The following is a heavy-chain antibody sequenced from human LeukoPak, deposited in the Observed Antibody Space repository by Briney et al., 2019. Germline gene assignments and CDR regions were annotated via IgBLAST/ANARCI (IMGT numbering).Heavy chain of an antibody. CDR3: AKSGSGFTFDY. Sequence: GGSLRLSCAASGFTFSSYWMSWVRQAPGKGLEWVANIKQDGSEKYYVDSVKGRFTISRDNSKNTLYLQMNSLRAEDTAVYYCAKSGSGFTFDYWGQGTLVTVSS. CDR1: GFTFSSYW. CDR2: IKQDGSEK. D-gene: IGHD3-22*01. V-gene: IGHV3-7*01. J-gene: IGHJ4*02.